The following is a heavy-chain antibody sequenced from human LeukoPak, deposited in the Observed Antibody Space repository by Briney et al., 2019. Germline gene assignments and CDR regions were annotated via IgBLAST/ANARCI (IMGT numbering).Heavy chain of an antibody. CDR3: ARSPSAAGRY. Sequence: PGGSLRLSCAASGFTVSIYWMSWVRQAPGKGLEWVANTRKDGGAKYSVASVTGRFTISRDKAKNSMFLQMTSLRAEETGLYYCARSPSAAGRYWGQGTLVNVSS. CDR2: TRKDGGAK. CDR1: GFTVSIYW. D-gene: IGHD6-13*01. J-gene: IGHJ4*02. V-gene: IGHV3-7*01.